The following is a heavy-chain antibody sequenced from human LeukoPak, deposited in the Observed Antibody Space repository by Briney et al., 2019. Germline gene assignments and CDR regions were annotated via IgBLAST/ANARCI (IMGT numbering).Heavy chain of an antibody. D-gene: IGHD3-22*01. CDR3: AKEYSHYDSSGFDC. V-gene: IGHV3-23*01. CDR1: GFTFSSYA. J-gene: IGHJ4*02. Sequence: SGGSLTLSCAASGFTFSSYAMSWVRQAPGKGLEWVSAISGSGGSTYYADSVKGRFTISRDNSKNTLYLQMNSLRAEDTAVYYCAKEYSHYDSSGFDCWGQGTLVTVSS. CDR2: ISGSGGST.